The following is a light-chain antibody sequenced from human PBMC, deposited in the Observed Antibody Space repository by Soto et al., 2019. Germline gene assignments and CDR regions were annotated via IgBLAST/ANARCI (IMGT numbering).Light chain of an antibody. Sequence: GQKVTISCSGSSSNIGNNYVSWYQQLPGTAPKLLIYDNNKRPSGIPDRFSGSKSGTSATLGITGLQTGDEADYYCGTWDSSLSAYVFGTGTKVTVL. CDR1: SSNIGNNY. J-gene: IGLJ1*01. CDR3: GTWDSSLSAYV. CDR2: DNN. V-gene: IGLV1-51*01.